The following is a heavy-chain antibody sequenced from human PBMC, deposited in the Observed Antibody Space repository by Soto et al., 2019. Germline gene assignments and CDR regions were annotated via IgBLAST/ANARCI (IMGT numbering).Heavy chain of an antibody. V-gene: IGHV3-30*03. Sequence: GGSLRLSCAASGFTFSSYGMHWVRQAPGKGLEWVAVISYDGSNKYYADSVKGRFTISRDNSKNTLYLQMNSLRAEDTAVYYYGSGSYPTYGMDVWGQGTMVTVSS. CDR3: GSGSYPTYGMDV. CDR2: ISYDGSNK. CDR1: GFTFSSYG. J-gene: IGHJ6*02. D-gene: IGHD3-10*01.